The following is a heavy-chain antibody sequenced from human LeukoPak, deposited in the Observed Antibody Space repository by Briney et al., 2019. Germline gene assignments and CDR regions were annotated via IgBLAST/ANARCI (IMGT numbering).Heavy chain of an antibody. CDR1: AFTFSSYN. V-gene: IGHV3-21*01. CDR3: AKDEYYALDY. J-gene: IGHJ4*02. D-gene: IGHD2-2*01. CDR2: ISSSSSYI. Sequence: KSGGSLRLSCAASAFTFSSYNMNWVRQAPGKGLEWVSSISSSSSYIYYADSVKGRFTISRDNAKNSLYLQMNSLRAEDTAVYYCAKDEYYALDYWGQGTLVTVSS.